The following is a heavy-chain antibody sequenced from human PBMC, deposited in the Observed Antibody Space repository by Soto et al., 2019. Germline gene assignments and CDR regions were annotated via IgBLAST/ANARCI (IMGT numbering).Heavy chain of an antibody. CDR1: GFTFINYA. D-gene: IGHD2-2*01. CDR2: ISGGGGST. CDR3: ARYIPGVRYYGMDV. Sequence: GGSLRLSCAASGFTFINYAMTWVRQAPGKGLEWVSGISGGGGSTYYADSVKGRSTISRDNSGNTLFLEMYSLRAEDTAVYYCARYIPGVRYYGMDVWGQGATVTVSS. J-gene: IGHJ6*02. V-gene: IGHV3-23*01.